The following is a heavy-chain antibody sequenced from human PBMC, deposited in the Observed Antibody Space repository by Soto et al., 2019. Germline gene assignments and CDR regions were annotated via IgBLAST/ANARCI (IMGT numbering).Heavy chain of an antibody. Sequence: GGSLRLSCVASGFTFSGYWMSWVRQAPGKGLERVANIKQDGSEKYYVDSVKGRFTISRDNTKNSLYLQMNSLRAEDTAIYYCARGYYYNGGKYGVDVWGQGTTVTSP. CDR1: GFTFSGYW. CDR3: ARGYYYNGGKYGVDV. D-gene: IGHD3-10*01. J-gene: IGHJ6*02. V-gene: IGHV3-7*01. CDR2: IKQDGSEK.